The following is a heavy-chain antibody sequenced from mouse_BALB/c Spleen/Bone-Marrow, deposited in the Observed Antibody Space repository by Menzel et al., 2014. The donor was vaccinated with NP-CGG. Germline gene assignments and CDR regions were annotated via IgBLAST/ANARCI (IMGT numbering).Heavy chain of an antibody. V-gene: IGHV1S126*01. CDR2: IYPSDSYT. Sequence: QVQLKESGAELVRPGASVKVSCKASGHTFTSYWINWVKQRPGQGLEWIGNIYPSDSYTNYNQDFKDKATLTVDKSSSTAYMQLSSPTSEDSAVYYCTRQYGNYYAMDYWGQGTSVTVSS. D-gene: IGHD2-10*02. J-gene: IGHJ4*01. CDR1: GHTFTSYW. CDR3: TRQYGNYYAMDY.